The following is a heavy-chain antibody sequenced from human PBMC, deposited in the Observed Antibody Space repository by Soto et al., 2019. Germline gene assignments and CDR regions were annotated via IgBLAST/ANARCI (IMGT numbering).Heavy chain of an antibody. CDR2: IYDSEST. V-gene: IGHV4-4*02. CDR1: GGSISSSNW. Sequence: SSETLSLTCAVSGGSISSSNWWSWVRQPPGKGLEWIGEIYDSESTNYNPSLKSRVTISIDKSKNQFSLKLSSVTAADTAVYYCASSSSWYHGMAVWGQGTTVTVSS. CDR3: ASSSSWYHGMAV. J-gene: IGHJ6*02. D-gene: IGHD6-13*01.